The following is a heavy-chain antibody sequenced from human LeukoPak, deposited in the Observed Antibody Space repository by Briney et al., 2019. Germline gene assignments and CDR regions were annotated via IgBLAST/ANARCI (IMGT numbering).Heavy chain of an antibody. CDR2: VKNDGSYT. Sequence: GGSLRLSCAASGFTFSSYWMHWVRHAPGKGLVCVSRVKNDGSYTDYGDSVKGRFTISRDNSKNTLYLQMNSLRAEDTAVYYCAKDSGRYYYDSSLDYWGQGTLVTVSS. D-gene: IGHD3-22*01. CDR3: AKDSGRYYYDSSLDY. V-gene: IGHV3-74*01. CDR1: GFTFSSYW. J-gene: IGHJ4*02.